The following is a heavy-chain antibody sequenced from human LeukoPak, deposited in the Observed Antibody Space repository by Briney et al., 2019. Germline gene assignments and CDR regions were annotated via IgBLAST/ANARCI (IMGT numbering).Heavy chain of an antibody. D-gene: IGHD6-13*01. CDR3: ARVSRISWYGNYFDY. V-gene: IGHV3-7*01. CDR1: GFTFSRYW. Sequence: GGSLRLSCAASGFTFSRYWMSWVRQAPGKGLEWVANIKEDGSEKYYVDSVKGRFTISRDNAKKSLYLQMNSLRAEDTAVYYCARVSRISWYGNYFDYWGQGTLVTVSS. J-gene: IGHJ4*02. CDR2: IKEDGSEK.